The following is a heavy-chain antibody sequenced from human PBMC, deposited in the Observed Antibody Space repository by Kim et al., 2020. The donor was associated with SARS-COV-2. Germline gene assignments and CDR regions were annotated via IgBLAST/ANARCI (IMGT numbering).Heavy chain of an antibody. D-gene: IGHD6-6*01. J-gene: IGHJ4*02. CDR1: GYTFTGYY. CDR3: ARDSRRAYSSSPNRPFDY. CDR2: INPNSGGT. V-gene: IGHV1-2*06. Sequence: ASVKVSCKASGYTFTGYYMHWVRQAPGQGLEWMGRINPNSGGTNYAQKFQGRVTMTRDTSISTAYMELSRLRSDDTAVYYCARDSRRAYSSSPNRPFDYWGQGTLVTVSS.